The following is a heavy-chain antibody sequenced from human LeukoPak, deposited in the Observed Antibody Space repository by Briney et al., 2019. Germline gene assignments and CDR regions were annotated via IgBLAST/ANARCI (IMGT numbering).Heavy chain of an antibody. CDR2: IILVFGTA. Sequence: ASVKVSCKASGGTFSSYAISWVRQAPGQGLEWMGGIILVFGTANYAQKFQGRVTITTDESTSTAYMELSSLRSEDTAVYYCASAGGAAAGKGLAPRKTAFDYWGQGTLVTVSS. CDR3: ASAGGAAAGKGLAPRKTAFDY. CDR1: GGTFSSYA. V-gene: IGHV1-69*05. D-gene: IGHD6-13*01. J-gene: IGHJ4*02.